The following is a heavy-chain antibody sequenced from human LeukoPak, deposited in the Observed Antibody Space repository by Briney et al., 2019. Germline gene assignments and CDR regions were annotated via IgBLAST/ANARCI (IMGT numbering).Heavy chain of an antibody. CDR2: INGSGGST. CDR3: AKDGMYGSGWYIDY. J-gene: IGHJ4*02. D-gene: IGHD6-19*01. Sequence: GGSLRLSCAASGFTFSIDAMRGVPGTPGEGLEWVSAINGSGGSTYNADSVKGRFTISRENTKKTLYLQMKSLGAEDTAVYYCAKDGMYGSGWYIDYWGQGTLVTVSS. CDR1: GFTFSIDA. V-gene: IGHV3-23*01.